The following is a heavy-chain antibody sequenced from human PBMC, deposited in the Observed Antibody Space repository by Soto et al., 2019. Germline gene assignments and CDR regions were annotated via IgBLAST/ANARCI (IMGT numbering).Heavy chain of an antibody. CDR2: IKQDGSEK. V-gene: IGHV3-7*03. J-gene: IGHJ6*02. Sequence: GGSLRLSCAASGFTFSSYWMSWVRQAPGKGLEWVANIKQDGSEKYYVDSVKGRFTISRDNAKNSLYLQMNSLRAEDTAVYYCAREAPAAGTRFYYYYGMDVWGQGTTVTVSS. CDR1: GFTFSSYW. D-gene: IGHD6-13*01. CDR3: AREAPAAGTRFYYYYGMDV.